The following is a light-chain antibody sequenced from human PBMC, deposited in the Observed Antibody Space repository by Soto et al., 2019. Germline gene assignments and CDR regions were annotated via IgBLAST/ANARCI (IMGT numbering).Light chain of an antibody. CDR3: QQYDRSLQFT. CDR1: QSVSSDY. Sequence: EIVLTQSPGTLSLSPGERATLSCRASQSVSSDYLAWYQLKPGQAPRLLIYGASSRATGIPDRFSGSGSGTDSTLTISRLEPEDFAVYCCQQYDRSLQFTFGPGTKVDIK. V-gene: IGKV3-20*01. J-gene: IGKJ3*01. CDR2: GAS.